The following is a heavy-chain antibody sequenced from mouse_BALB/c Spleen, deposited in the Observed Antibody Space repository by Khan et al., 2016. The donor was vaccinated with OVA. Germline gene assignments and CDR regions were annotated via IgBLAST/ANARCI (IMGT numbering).Heavy chain of an antibody. J-gene: IGHJ4*01. CDR3: ARGAGRTYGLDY. D-gene: IGHD3-3*01. Sequence: QVQLQQSGAELMKPGASVKISCKASGYTFSNYWIEWVKQRPGHGLEWIGEIFPGRGNTNCNEKFKGKATFTADTSSNIAYMHLNSLTSEDSAVXYCARGAGRTYGLDYWGQGTSVTVSS. CDR1: GYTFSNYW. V-gene: IGHV1-9*01. CDR2: IFPGRGNT.